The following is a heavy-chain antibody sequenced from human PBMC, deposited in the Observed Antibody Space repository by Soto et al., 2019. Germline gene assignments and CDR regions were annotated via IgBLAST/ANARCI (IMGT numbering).Heavy chain of an antibody. CDR2: ISYDGSNK. Sequence: GGSLRLSCASSGFTFSSYAMHLVRQAPGKGLEWVAVISYDGSNKYYADSVKGRFTISRDNSKNTLYLQMNSLRAEDTAVYYCARDPHDYGDYDYWGQGTLVTVSS. J-gene: IGHJ4*02. CDR1: GFTFSSYA. V-gene: IGHV3-30-3*01. D-gene: IGHD4-17*01. CDR3: ARDPHDYGDYDY.